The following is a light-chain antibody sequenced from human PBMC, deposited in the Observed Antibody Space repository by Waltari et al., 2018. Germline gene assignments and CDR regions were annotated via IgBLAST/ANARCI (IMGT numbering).Light chain of an antibody. CDR3: QQYYRSRT. Sequence: DIVMTQSPDSLAVSLGERATIDCKSSQSVFYRSDNKNYLVWYQHKPGQPPKLLFYWASTREAVVPDRFSASGSGTDFTLTINNLQAEDVAVYYCQQYYRSRTFGQGTKVEIK. CDR1: QSVFYRSDNKNY. J-gene: IGKJ1*01. V-gene: IGKV4-1*01. CDR2: WAS.